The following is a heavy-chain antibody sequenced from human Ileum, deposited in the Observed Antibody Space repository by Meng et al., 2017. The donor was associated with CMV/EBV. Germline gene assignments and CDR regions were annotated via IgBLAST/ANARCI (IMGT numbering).Heavy chain of an antibody. D-gene: IGHD4-23*01. V-gene: IGHV3-74*01. CDR1: GFTFTTYW. Sequence: GESLKISCVASGFTFTTYWIHWVRQAPGKGPVWVSIINTDGSTTRYADSVKGRFTISRDNAKNTLYLQMNSLRAEDTAVYYCASLGGGVRFVGSWGQGTLVTVSS. CDR3: ASLGGGVRFVGS. J-gene: IGHJ4*02. CDR2: INTDGSTT.